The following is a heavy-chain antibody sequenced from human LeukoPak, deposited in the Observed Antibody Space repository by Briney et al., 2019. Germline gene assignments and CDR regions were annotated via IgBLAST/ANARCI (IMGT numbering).Heavy chain of an antibody. V-gene: IGHV3-48*03. D-gene: IGHD4-23*01. J-gene: IGHJ4*02. CDR3: ARDPSNSRKWTPFDY. CDR2: ISTSGSPI. CDR1: GFTFSSYE. Sequence: GGSLRLSCAASGFTFSSYEMNWVRQAPGKGLEWVSYISTSGSPIYYADSVKGRFTISRDNAKNSLYLQMNSLRAEDTAVYYCARDPSNSRKWTPFDYWGQGTLVTVSS.